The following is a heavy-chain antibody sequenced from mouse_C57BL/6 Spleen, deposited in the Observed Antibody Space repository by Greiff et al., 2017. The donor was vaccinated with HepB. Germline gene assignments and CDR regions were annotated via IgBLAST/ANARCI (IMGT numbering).Heavy chain of an antibody. CDR2: IRNKDNGYTT. J-gene: IGHJ2*01. CDR1: GFTFTDYY. D-gene: IGHD4-1*01. V-gene: IGHV7-3*01. Sequence: DVKLVESGGGLVQPGGSLSLSCAASGFTFTDYYMSWVRQPPGKALEWLGFIRNKDNGYTTEYSASVKGRFTISRDNSKSILYLQMNALRAEDSANDYRARIQTGTGMDDRGQGTTLTVSS. CDR3: ARIQTGTGMDD.